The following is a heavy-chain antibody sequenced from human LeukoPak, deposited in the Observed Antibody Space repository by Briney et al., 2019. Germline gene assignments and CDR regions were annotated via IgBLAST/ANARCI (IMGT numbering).Heavy chain of an antibody. CDR1: GGSFSGYY. CDR3: ARSYDGFDY. V-gene: IGHV4-34*01. Sequence: SETLSLTCAVYGGSFSGYYWSWIRQPPGKGLEWIGEINHSGSTNYNPSLKSRVTISVDTSKNQFSLKLSSVTAADTAVYYCARSYDGFDYWGQGTLVAVSS. D-gene: IGHD5-12*01. J-gene: IGHJ4*02. CDR2: INHSGST.